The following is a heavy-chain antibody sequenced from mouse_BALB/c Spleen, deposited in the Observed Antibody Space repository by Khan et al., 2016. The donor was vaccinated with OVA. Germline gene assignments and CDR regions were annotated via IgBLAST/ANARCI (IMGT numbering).Heavy chain of an antibody. J-gene: IGHJ3*01. CDR2: IDPKNGDT. D-gene: IGHD2-3*01. Sequence: EVQLQQAGAELVRSGASVKLSCTASGFNIKYYYMHWVKQRPEQGLEWIGWIDPKNGDTEYAPQFQDKATMTADTSSNTAYLQLTSLTSEDTAVYYCNTGDGYSAWFPYWGQGTLVTVSA. CDR1: GFNIKYYY. V-gene: IGHV14-4*02. CDR3: NTGDGYSAWFPY.